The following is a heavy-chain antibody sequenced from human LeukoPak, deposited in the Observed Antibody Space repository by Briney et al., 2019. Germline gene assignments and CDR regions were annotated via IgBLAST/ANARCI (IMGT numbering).Heavy chain of an antibody. CDR2: IIPIFGTA. V-gene: IGHV1-69*05. CDR3: ARVWRLLDPQAFDI. J-gene: IGHJ3*02. Sequence: ASVKVSCKASGGTFSSYAISWVRQAPGQGLEWMGGIIPIFGTANYAQKFQGRVTITTDESTSTAYMELSSLRSEDTAVCYCARVWRLLDPQAFDIWGQGTMVTVSS. D-gene: IGHD3-22*01. CDR1: GGTFSSYA.